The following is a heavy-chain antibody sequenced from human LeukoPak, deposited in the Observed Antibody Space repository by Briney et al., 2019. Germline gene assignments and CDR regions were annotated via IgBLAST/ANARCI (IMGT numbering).Heavy chain of an antibody. V-gene: IGHV5-51*01. J-gene: IGHJ4*02. D-gene: IGHD5-24*01. Sequence: GESLKISCKASGYNFLSYWIGWVRQMPGKGLEWMGVIYPEDSDTKYSPSFQGHVTISADKSINTAYLQWNSLESSDTAMYFCARHGSRWLQSAFGYWGQGALVTVSS. CDR2: IYPEDSDT. CDR1: GYNFLSYW. CDR3: ARHGSRWLQSAFGY.